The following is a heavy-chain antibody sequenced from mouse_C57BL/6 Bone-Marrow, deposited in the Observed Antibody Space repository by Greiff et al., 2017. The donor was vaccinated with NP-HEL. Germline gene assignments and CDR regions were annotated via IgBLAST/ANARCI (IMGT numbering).Heavy chain of an antibody. D-gene: IGHD1-1*01. CDR3: TRSKGNYGSSYFDY. Sequence: QVQLKESGAELVRPGASVTLSCKASGYTFTDYEMHWVKQTPVHGLEWIGAIDPETGGTAYNQKFKGKAILTADKSSSTAYMELRSLTSEDSAVYYCTRSKGNYGSSYFDYWGQGTTLTVSS. V-gene: IGHV1-15*01. CDR2: IDPETGGT. CDR1: GYTFTDYE. J-gene: IGHJ2*01.